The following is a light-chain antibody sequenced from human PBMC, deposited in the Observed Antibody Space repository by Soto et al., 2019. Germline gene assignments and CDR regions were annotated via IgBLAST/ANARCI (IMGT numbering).Light chain of an antibody. CDR1: QSVSSN. V-gene: IGKV3-15*01. CDR3: QQYNNWPPWT. CDR2: GAS. J-gene: IGKJ1*01. Sequence: EIVMTQSPATLSVSPGERATLSCRASQSVSSNLAWYQQKPGQAPRLLIYGASTRATGIPARFSGSGSGTGFTLIISSLQSEDFAVYYCQQYNNWPPWTFGQGTKV.